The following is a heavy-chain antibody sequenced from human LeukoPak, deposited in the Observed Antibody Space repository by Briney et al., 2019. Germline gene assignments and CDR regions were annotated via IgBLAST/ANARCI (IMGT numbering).Heavy chain of an antibody. CDR1: GFTFSSYA. Sequence: PGGSLRLSCAASGFTFSSYAMSWVRQAPGKGLEWVSAISGSGGSTYYADSVKGRFTISRDNSKNTLYLQMNSLRAEDTAVYYCAKDLSPLPWFGRSHYGMDVWGQGTTVTVSS. CDR3: AKDLSPLPWFGRSHYGMDV. CDR2: ISGSGGST. D-gene: IGHD3-10*01. J-gene: IGHJ6*02. V-gene: IGHV3-23*01.